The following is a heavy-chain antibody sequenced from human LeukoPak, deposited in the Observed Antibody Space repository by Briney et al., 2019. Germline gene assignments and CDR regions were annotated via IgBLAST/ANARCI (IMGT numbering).Heavy chain of an antibody. V-gene: IGHV3-23*01. J-gene: IGHJ4*02. D-gene: IGHD2-2*01. CDR1: GFTFSSYA. CDR2: ISGSGGST. Sequence: GGSLRLSCAASGFTFSSYAMSWVRQAPGKGLEWVSAISGSGGSTYYADSVKGRFTISRDNSKNTLYLQMNSLGGEGTGVYYFAKLLVVPAGSRAGYYFDYWGQGTLVTVSS. CDR3: AKLLVVPAGSRAGYYFDY.